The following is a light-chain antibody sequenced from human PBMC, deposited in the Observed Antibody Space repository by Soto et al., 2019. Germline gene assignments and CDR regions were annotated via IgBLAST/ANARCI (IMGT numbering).Light chain of an antibody. Sequence: KKSPGTLSLSTGERATLSCRASQTVSSNLAWYQQKPGQAPMLLIYGASYRAAGIPARFSGSGSGTDFTLTISCLEPEDFALYYCQQYGSSLWTSAQGAKVDIK. CDR3: QQYGSSLWT. V-gene: IGKV3-20*01. CDR1: QTVSSN. CDR2: GAS. J-gene: IGKJ1*01.